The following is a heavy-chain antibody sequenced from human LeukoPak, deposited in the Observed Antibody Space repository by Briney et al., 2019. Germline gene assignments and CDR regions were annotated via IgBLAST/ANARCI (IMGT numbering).Heavy chain of an antibody. J-gene: IGHJ4*02. D-gene: IGHD3-22*01. CDR3: ARDLEGGDSSGFRY. CDR1: GFTFSSYS. Sequence: GGSLRLSCAASGFTFSSYSMNWVRQAPGKGLEWVSSISSSSSYIYYADSVKGRFTISRDNAKNPLYLQMNSLRAEDTAVYYCARDLEGGDSSGFRYWGQGTLVTVSS. V-gene: IGHV3-21*01. CDR2: ISSSSSYI.